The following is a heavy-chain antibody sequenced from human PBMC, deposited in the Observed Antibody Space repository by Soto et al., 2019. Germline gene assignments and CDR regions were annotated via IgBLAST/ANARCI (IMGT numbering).Heavy chain of an antibody. V-gene: IGHV2-5*02. CDR3: AHKGPEDWPLDY. J-gene: IGHJ4*02. CDR2: IHWDDSK. Sequence: QITLKESGPTLVRPTQTLTLTCAFSGFSLSTSGVGVGWIRQPPGKALEWLAVIHWDDSKHYSPSLRSRLTITKDTCKNQVVLTMTNMDPMDTGTYYCAHKGPEDWPLDYWGQGTLVTVSS. D-gene: IGHD3-9*01. CDR1: GFSLSTSGVG.